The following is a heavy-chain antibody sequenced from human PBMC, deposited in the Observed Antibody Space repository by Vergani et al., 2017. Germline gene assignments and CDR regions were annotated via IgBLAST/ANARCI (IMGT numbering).Heavy chain of an antibody. Sequence: QVQLQQWGAGLLKPSETLSLTCAVYGGSFSGYYWSWIRQPPGKGLEWIGEINHSGSTNYNPSLKSRVTISVYTSKNQFSLKLSSVTDADTAVYYCARTGRFLRWFDPWGQGTLVTVSS. V-gene: IGHV4-34*01. CDR3: ARTGRFLRWFDP. D-gene: IGHD3-3*01. CDR2: INHSGST. J-gene: IGHJ5*02. CDR1: GGSFSGYY.